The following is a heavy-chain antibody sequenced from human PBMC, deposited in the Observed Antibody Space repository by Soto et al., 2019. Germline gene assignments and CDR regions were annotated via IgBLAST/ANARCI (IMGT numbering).Heavy chain of an antibody. CDR3: ARADGPLPVTLLGF. D-gene: IGHD5-18*01. J-gene: IGHJ4*02. V-gene: IGHV3-23*01. CDR2: INRGGGP. CDR1: GFTFNNYS. Sequence: GGSLRLSCATSGFTFNNYSMSWVRQAPGKGLERVSSINRGGGPYYADSVKGRFTISRDNSKNMLYLRMNSLRADDTAVYFCARADGPLPVTLLGFWGQGTLVTVSS.